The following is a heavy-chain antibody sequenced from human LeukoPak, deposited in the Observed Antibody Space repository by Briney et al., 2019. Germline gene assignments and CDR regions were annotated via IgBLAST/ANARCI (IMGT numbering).Heavy chain of an antibody. CDR2: ISSSSSYI. Sequence: GGSLRLSCAASGFTFSSYSMNWVRQAPGKGLEWVSSISSSSSYIYYADSVEGRFTISRDNAKNSLYLQMNSLRAEDTAVYYCARNPIAVAGDYYYYYGMDVWGQGTTVTVSS. V-gene: IGHV3-21*01. CDR1: GFTFSSYS. CDR3: ARNPIAVAGDYYYYYGMDV. D-gene: IGHD6-19*01. J-gene: IGHJ6*02.